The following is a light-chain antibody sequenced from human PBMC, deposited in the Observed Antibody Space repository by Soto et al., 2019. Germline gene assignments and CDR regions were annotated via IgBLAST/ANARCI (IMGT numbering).Light chain of an antibody. CDR2: EVN. V-gene: IGLV2-8*01. CDR3: QSYDSSLSGAV. J-gene: IGLJ7*01. CDR1: SSDVGGYNY. Sequence: QSVLTQPPSASGSPGQSVTISCTGTSSDVGGYNYVSWYQQNPGKVPKLMIYEVNKRPSGVPDRFSGSKSGNTASLTVSGLQAEDEADYYCQSYDSSLSGAVFGGGTQLTVL.